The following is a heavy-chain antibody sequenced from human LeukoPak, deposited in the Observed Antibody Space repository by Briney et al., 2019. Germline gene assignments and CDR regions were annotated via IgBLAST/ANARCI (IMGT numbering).Heavy chain of an antibody. J-gene: IGHJ4*02. D-gene: IGHD6-13*01. CDR2: INHSGSA. Sequence: PSETLSLTCAVYDGSFSGYYCSWIRQPPGKGLEWIGEINHSGSANYNPSLKSRVTILLDMSKNQFSLNLSSVTAADTAVYYCARAFYSSSWYHKEDFFDYWGQGTPVTVSS. CDR3: ARAFYSSSWYHKEDFFDY. V-gene: IGHV4-34*01. CDR1: DGSFSGYY.